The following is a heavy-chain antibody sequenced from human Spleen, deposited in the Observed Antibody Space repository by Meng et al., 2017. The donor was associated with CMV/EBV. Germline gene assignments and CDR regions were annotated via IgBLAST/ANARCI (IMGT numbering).Heavy chain of an antibody. CDR1: GGSISSSSYY. V-gene: IGHV4-39*01. D-gene: IGHD6-6*01. CDR3: ARHPSGGYSSSVGATTDAFDI. J-gene: IGHJ3*02. CDR2: IYYSGST. Sequence: SETLSLTCTVSGGSISSSSYYWGWIRQPPGKGLEWIGSIYYSGSTYYNPSLKSRVTISVDTSKNQFSLKLSSVTAADTAVYYCARHPSGGYSSSVGATTDAFDIWGQGTMVTVSS.